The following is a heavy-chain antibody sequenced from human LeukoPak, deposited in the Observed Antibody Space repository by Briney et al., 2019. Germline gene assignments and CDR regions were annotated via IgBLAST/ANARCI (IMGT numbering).Heavy chain of an antibody. J-gene: IGHJ4*02. D-gene: IGHD2/OR15-2a*01. Sequence: PETLSLTCTVSGGSINSSNHYWGWIRQSPGEGLEWIGSIYYSGSTYYNPSLKSRVTISVDTSKNQFSLKLNSVTAADTAVYYCVRQRITTSDYWGQGTLVTVPS. V-gene: IGHV4-39*01. CDR2: IYYSGST. CDR3: VRQRITTSDY. CDR1: GGSINSSNHY.